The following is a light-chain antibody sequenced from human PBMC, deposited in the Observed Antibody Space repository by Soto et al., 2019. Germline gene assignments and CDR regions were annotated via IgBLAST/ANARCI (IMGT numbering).Light chain of an antibody. Sequence: EMVMTQSPATLSVSPGERAALSCRASQSVSNNVAWYQQKPGQAPRLLIYGASTRATGIPARFSGSGSGTEFTLTISSLQSEDFAVYSCQQYNSTPPTTFGGGTKVDIK. J-gene: IGKJ4*01. V-gene: IGKV3-15*01. CDR2: GAS. CDR1: QSVSNN. CDR3: QQYNSTPPTT.